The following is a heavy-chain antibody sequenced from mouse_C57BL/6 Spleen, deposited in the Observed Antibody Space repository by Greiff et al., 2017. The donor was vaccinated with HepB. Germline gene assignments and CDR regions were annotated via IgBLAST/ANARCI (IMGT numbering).Heavy chain of an antibody. D-gene: IGHD1-1*01. J-gene: IGHJ3*01. V-gene: IGHV3-1*01. CDR3: ARGSYGSRSWFAY. Sequence: EVKLMESGPGMVKPSQSLSLTCTVTGYSITSGYDWHWIRHFPGNNLEWMGYISYSGSTNYNPSLKSRISITHDTSKNHFFLKLNSVTTEDTATYYCARGSYGSRSWFAYWGQGTLVTVSA. CDR1: GYSITSGYD. CDR2: ISYSGST.